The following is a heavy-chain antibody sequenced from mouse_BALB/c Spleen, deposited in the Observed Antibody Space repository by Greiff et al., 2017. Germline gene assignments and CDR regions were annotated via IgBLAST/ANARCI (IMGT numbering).Heavy chain of an antibody. V-gene: IGHV1-4*02. J-gene: IGHJ2*01. CDR1: GYTFTSYT. Sequence: QVQLQQSAAELARPGASVKMSCKASGYTFTSYTMHWVKQRPGQGLEWIGYINPSSGYTEYNQKFKDKTTLTADKSSSTAYMQLSSLTSEDSAVYYCARSGENYYGSSYPLDYWGQGTTLTVSS. CDR2: INPSSGYT. CDR3: ARSGENYYGSSYPLDY. D-gene: IGHD1-1*01.